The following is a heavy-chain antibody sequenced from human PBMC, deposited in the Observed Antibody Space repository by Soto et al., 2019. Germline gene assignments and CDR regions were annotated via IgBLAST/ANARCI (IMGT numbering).Heavy chain of an antibody. J-gene: IGHJ6*03. Sequence: GGSLRLSCAASGFTVSSNYMSWVRQAPGKGLEWVSAISGSGGSTYYADSVKGRFTISRDNSKNTLYLQMNSLRAEDTAVYYCARGYSGYDPDYYYYYYMDVWGKGTTVTVSS. CDR3: ARGYSGYDPDYYYYYYMDV. CDR2: ISGSGGST. V-gene: IGHV3-23*01. CDR1: GFTVSSNY. D-gene: IGHD5-12*01.